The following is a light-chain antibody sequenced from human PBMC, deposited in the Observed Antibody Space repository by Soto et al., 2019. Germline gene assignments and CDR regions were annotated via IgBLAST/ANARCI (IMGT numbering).Light chain of an antibody. V-gene: IGKV1-39*01. J-gene: IGKJ1*01. Sequence: DLHLTQSPSSLSASVGYRVTITCRASQGIITYLNWYQQKPGKAPNLLIYSSSTLQSGVPSRFSGSGSGTDFTLTISRLQPEDFATYYCQQSFSSRWTFGQGTKVDIK. CDR1: QGIITY. CDR3: QQSFSSRWT. CDR2: SSS.